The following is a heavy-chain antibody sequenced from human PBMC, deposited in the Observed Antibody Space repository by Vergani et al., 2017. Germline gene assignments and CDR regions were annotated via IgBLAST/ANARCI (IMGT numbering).Heavy chain of an antibody. D-gene: IGHD2-15*01. V-gene: IGHV4-34*01. Sequence: QVQLQQWGAGLLKPSETLSLTCAVYGGSFSGYYRSWIRQPPGKGLEWIGEINHSGSTNYNPSLKSRVTISVDTSKNQFSLKLSSVTAADTAVYYCASMRVVAASPFDYWGQGTLVTVSS. CDR3: ASMRVVAASPFDY. J-gene: IGHJ4*02. CDR2: INHSGST. CDR1: GGSFSGYY.